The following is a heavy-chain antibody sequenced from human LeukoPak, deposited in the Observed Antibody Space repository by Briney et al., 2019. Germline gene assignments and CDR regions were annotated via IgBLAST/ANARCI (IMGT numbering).Heavy chain of an antibody. Sequence: ASVKVSCTASGYSFGGYYMHWVRQAPGQGLEWMGWSNPNTGDTKYGQKFQARVTLTRDTSFSTAYMELNNLDYDDTAVYYCARGWGAYPYYLDLWGQGTPVTVSS. CDR2: SNPNTGDT. D-gene: IGHD3-16*01. J-gene: IGHJ4*02. CDR3: ARGWGAYPYYLDL. V-gene: IGHV1-2*02. CDR1: GYSFGGYY.